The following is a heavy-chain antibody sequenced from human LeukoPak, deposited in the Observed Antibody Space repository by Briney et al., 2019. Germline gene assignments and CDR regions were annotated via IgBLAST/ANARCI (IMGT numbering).Heavy chain of an antibody. D-gene: IGHD3-10*01. CDR1: GFTFTGYW. J-gene: IGHJ4*02. Sequence: GGPLRLSCAASGFTFTGYWMSWVRQAPGKGLEWVANVKQDGSEENYVDSVGGRFTISRDNAENSVFLQMDSLRPEDTGMYYCARGPGMTDYWGQGTLVTVSS. CDR3: ARGPGMTDY. V-gene: IGHV3-7*01. CDR2: VKQDGSEE.